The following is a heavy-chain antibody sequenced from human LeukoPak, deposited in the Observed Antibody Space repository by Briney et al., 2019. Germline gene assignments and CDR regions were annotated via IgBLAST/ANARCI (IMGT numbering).Heavy chain of an antibody. D-gene: IGHD6-13*01. CDR1: GFTFSSYA. V-gene: IGHV3-23*01. Sequence: PGGSLRLSCAASGFTFSSYAMSWVRQAPGKGLEWVSGMSGSGGTTYYADSVKGRSAISRDNSKNTLYLQMSSLRTEDTALYYCAKVQQLATIYYFDYWGQGSLVTVSS. J-gene: IGHJ4*02. CDR3: AKVQQLATIYYFDY. CDR2: MSGSGGTT.